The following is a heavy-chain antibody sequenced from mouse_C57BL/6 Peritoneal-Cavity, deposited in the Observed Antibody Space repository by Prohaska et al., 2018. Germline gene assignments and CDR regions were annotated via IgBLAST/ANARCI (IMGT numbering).Heavy chain of an antibody. CDR3: ARSDITTVVADY. Sequence: MSCKASGYTFTCYTRHWEKQRPGQGRKWIGYSNPRIGNTKYNEKFKDKATLDADKDSSTAYMQLSSLTSEDSAVYYCARSDITTVVADYWGQGTTLTVSS. D-gene: IGHD1-1*01. V-gene: IGHV1-4*01. J-gene: IGHJ2*01. CDR2: SNPRIGNT. CDR1: GYTFTCYT.